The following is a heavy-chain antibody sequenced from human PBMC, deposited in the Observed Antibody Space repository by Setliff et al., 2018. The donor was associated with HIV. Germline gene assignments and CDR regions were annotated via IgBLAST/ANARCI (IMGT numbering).Heavy chain of an antibody. V-gene: IGHV1-69*13. CDR1: GGTFSSYA. Sequence: ASVKVSCKASGGTFSSYAISWVRQAPGQGLEWMGGIIPIFGTANYAQKFQGRVTITADEPTSTAYMELSSLRSEDTAVYYCAREREIVGAGNYMDVWGKGTTVTVSS. D-gene: IGHD1-26*01. CDR2: IIPIFGTA. CDR3: AREREIVGAGNYMDV. J-gene: IGHJ6*03.